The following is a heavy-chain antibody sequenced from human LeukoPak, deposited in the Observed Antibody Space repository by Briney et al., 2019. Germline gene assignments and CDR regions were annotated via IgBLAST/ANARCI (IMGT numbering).Heavy chain of an antibody. CDR3: AKDGGSSSWSDFDY. D-gene: IGHD6-13*01. CDR1: GFTFDDYA. CDR2: ISWNSGSI. J-gene: IGHJ4*02. Sequence: GRSLRLSCAASGFTFDDYAMHWVRQAPGKGLEWVSGISWNSGSIGYADSVKGRFTIPRDNAKNSLYLQMNSLRAEDMALYYCAKDGGSSSWSDFDYWGQGTLVTVSS. V-gene: IGHV3-9*03.